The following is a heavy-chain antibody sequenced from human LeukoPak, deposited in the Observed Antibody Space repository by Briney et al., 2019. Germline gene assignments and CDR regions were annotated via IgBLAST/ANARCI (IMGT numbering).Heavy chain of an antibody. J-gene: IGHJ3*01. CDR3: AQGGFFAFDL. CDR2: TSRRGPT. V-gene: IGHV3-23*01. Sequence: GGSPRLSCAASAFSLSAYDMQWVRQAPGKGLERVSGTSRRGPTYYTDSVKGRFAISRDSSKNILYLQMDSLRAGDTAVYYCAQGGFFAFDLWGQGKMVTVSS. CDR1: AFSLSAYD. D-gene: IGHD3-3*01.